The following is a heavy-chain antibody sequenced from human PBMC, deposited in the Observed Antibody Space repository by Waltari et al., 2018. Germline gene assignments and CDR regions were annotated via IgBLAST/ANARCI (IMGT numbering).Heavy chain of an antibody. CDR3: AREVYRSGGH. V-gene: IGHV3-53*01. D-gene: IGHD6-19*01. J-gene: IGHJ4*02. Sequence: QLVESGGGLIQPGGSLRLSCAASGCNFSRNYMSGVRQAPGGGLEWVSIIYSDGRTYYADSVKGRFTISRDNSKNTLYLQMNSLRAEDTAIYYCAREVYRSGGHWGQGTLVTVSS. CDR1: GCNFSRNY. CDR2: IYSDGRT.